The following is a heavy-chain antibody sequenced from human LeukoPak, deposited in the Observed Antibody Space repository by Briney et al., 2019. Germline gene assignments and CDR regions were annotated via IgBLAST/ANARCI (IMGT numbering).Heavy chain of an antibody. CDR2: ISGSGGNT. V-gene: IGHV3-23*01. CDR3: AKHYYGSSGRPYFFDY. Sequence: PGGYLRLSCAASGFTFSNYAMSWVRQAPGKGLEWVSGISGSGGNTNYADSVKGRFTISRDNSKSTLYLQMNSLRAEDTAVYYCAKHYYGSSGRPYFFDYWGQGTLVTVSS. D-gene: IGHD3-22*01. J-gene: IGHJ4*02. CDR1: GFTFSNYA.